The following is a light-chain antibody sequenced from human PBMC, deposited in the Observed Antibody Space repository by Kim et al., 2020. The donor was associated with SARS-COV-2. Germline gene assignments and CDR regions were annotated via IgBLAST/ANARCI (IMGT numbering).Light chain of an antibody. V-gene: IGKV3-20*01. CDR3: QQYASSPYS. CDR1: QSVGSSL. J-gene: IGKJ2*03. Sequence: FSPGERAALTCEASQSVGSSLLAWYQQKPGQAPRLLIYEAFKRVAGIPDRFSGSGSGTDFTLTISRPEPEDFAMYYCQQYASSPYSFGQGTKLEI. CDR2: EAF.